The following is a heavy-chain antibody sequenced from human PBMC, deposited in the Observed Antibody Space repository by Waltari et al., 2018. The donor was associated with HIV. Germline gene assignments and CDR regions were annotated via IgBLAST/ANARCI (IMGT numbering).Heavy chain of an antibody. CDR3: AREVSVISSGFDY. CDR1: GGSFSGYY. J-gene: IGHJ4*02. V-gene: IGHV4-34*01. D-gene: IGHD6-19*01. CDR2: INHSGST. Sequence: QVQLQQWGAGLLKPSETLSLTCAVYGGSFSGYYWSWIRQPPGKGLEWIGEINHSGSTNYNPSLKSRVTISVDTSKNQFSLKLSSVTAADTAVYYCAREVSVISSGFDYWGQGTLVTVSS.